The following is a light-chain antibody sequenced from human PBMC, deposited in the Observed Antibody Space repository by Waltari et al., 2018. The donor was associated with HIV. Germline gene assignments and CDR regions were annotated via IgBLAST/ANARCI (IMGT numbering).Light chain of an antibody. CDR3: QQYGSSPYT. CDR1: QSVSSTY. CDR2: SAS. J-gene: IGKJ2*01. V-gene: IGKV3-20*01. Sequence: EIVLTQSPGTLSLSPGERATLSCRASQSVSSTYLAWYQQKPGQAPRLLIYSASSRATGIPDRFSCSGSGTDFTLTVSRLEPEDFAVYYCQQYGSSPYTFGQGTKLEIK.